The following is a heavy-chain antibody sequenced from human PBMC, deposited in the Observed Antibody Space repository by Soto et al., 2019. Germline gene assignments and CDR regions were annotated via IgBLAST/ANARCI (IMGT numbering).Heavy chain of an antibody. D-gene: IGHD3-3*01. Sequence: ASVNVSCKASGYTFTSYAMHWVRQAPGQRLEWMGWINAGNGNTKYSQKFQGRVTITRDTSASTAYMELSSLRSEDTAVYYCARVDLRLEWLPSQDIWGQGTMVTVSS. CDR1: GYTFTSYA. CDR3: ARVDLRLEWLPSQDI. V-gene: IGHV1-3*01. J-gene: IGHJ3*02. CDR2: INAGNGNT.